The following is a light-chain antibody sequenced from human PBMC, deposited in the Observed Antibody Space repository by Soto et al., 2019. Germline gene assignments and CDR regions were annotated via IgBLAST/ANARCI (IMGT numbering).Light chain of an antibody. J-gene: IGLJ1*01. V-gene: IGLV2-8*01. Sequence: QSVLTQPPSASGSPGQSVTFSCAGTSSDVGTYDYVSWYQQYPGKAPKLLIYGVTRRPSGVPDRFSGSKSGNTAALTVSGLQAEDEAYYYCSSYAGTSMYVFGTGPKVTVL. CDR2: GVT. CDR3: SSYAGTSMYV. CDR1: SSDVGTYDY.